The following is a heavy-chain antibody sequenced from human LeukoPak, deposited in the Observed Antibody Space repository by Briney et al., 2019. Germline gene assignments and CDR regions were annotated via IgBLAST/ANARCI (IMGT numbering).Heavy chain of an antibody. D-gene: IGHD1-26*01. CDR3: AKTVGALDY. V-gene: IGHV3-23*01. CDR1: GFTFSSSV. CDR2: ISPGGGGT. J-gene: IGHJ4*02. Sequence: QTGGSLRLSCAASGFTFSSSVMTWVRQAPGKGLEWVSVISPGGGGTYYADSVKGRFTVSRDNSKNTLYLQMNSLRAEDTAVYYCAKTVGALDYWGQGTLVSVSS.